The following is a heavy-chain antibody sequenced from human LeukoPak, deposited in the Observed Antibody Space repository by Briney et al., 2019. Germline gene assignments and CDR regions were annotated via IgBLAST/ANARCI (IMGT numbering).Heavy chain of an antibody. J-gene: IGHJ4*02. Sequence: SETLSLTCNVSGGSVSHYYWSWIRQPPGKGLEWIGYMYYGGSSNYNPSLKSRVTISIDTSKNQFSLKLNSVTAADTAVHYCAGPTYMSATGYFDYWGQGILVTVSS. CDR1: GGSVSHYY. CDR2: MYYGGSS. CDR3: AGPTYMSATGYFDY. D-gene: IGHD1-1*01. V-gene: IGHV4-59*02.